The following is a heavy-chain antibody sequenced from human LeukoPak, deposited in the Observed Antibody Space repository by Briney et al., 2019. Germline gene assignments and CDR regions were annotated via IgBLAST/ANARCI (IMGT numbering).Heavy chain of an antibody. D-gene: IGHD3-10*01. CDR3: ASGDLSGEDYFDY. CDR1: GHTFTSYA. J-gene: IGHJ4*02. Sequence: ASVKVSCKASGHTFTSYAMHWVRQAPGQRLEWMGWINAGNGNTKYSQKFQGRVTITRDTSASTAYMELSSLRSEDTAVYYCASGDLSGEDYFDYWGQGTLVTVSS. V-gene: IGHV1-3*01. CDR2: INAGNGNT.